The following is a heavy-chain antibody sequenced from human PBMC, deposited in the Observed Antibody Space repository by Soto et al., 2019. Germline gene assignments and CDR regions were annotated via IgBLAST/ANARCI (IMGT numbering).Heavy chain of an antibody. CDR3: AKAWWYRSSWYGHYGMDV. J-gene: IGHJ6*02. D-gene: IGHD6-13*01. CDR1: GFTVDDYA. Sequence: EVQLVESEGGLVQPGRSLRLSCAASGFTVDDYATHWVRQAPGKGLEWVSGISWNSGSIGYADSVKGRFTISRDNAKNSLYLQMNSLRAEDTALYYCAKAWWYRSSWYGHYGMDVWGPGTTVTVSS. CDR2: ISWNSGSI. V-gene: IGHV3-9*01.